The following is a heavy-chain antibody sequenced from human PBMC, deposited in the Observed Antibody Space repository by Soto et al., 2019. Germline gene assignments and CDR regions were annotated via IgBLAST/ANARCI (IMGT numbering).Heavy chain of an antibody. D-gene: IGHD1-26*01. CDR3: ARHRLLTPPVY. Sequence: QLQLQESGPGLVKPSETLSLTCTVSGGSISNSSFYWGCIRQPPGKGLEWIGSIYYSGSTYYNPSLKSRVTISVDTAKNQFSLKLNSVTAADTAVYYCARHRLLTPPVYWGQGTLVTVSS. J-gene: IGHJ4*02. CDR2: IYYSGST. V-gene: IGHV4-39*01. CDR1: GGSISNSSFY.